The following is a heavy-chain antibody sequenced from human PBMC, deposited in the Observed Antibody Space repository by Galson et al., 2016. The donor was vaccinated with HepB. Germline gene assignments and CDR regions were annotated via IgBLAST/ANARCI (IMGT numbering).Heavy chain of an antibody. D-gene: IGHD2-15*01. CDR2: NYYSGST. CDR1: GGSFRNYY. V-gene: IGHV4-34*01. J-gene: IGHJ4*02. Sequence: SETLSLTCAVYGGSFRNYYWSWIRLPPGKGLEWIGYNYYSGSTYYNPSLKSRATISVDTSKNQFSLQLSSVTAADTAVYYCARVRRYCSGGSCRHHFDYWGQGTLVTVSS. CDR3: ARVRRYCSGGSCRHHFDY.